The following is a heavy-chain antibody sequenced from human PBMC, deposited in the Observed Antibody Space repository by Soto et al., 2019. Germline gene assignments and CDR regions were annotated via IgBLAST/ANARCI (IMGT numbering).Heavy chain of an antibody. V-gene: IGHV1-69*12. Sequence: QVQLVQSGAEVKKPGSSVKVSCKASGGTFSSYAISWVRQAPGQGLEWMGGIIPIFGTANYAQKFQGRVTITADESTSTAYMELSSLRSEDTAVYYCGLQQWLVPGRPSEAHPFDYWGQGTLVTVSS. J-gene: IGHJ4*02. CDR2: IIPIFGTA. CDR3: GLQQWLVPGRPSEAHPFDY. CDR1: GGTFSSYA. D-gene: IGHD6-19*01.